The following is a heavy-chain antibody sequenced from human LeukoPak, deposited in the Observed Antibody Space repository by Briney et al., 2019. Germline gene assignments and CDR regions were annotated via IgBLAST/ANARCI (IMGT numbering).Heavy chain of an antibody. J-gene: IGHJ4*02. CDR1: GGSISSYY. CDR3: ARTADILTGYYDECFDY. Sequence: SETLSLTCTASGGSISSYYWSWIRQPPGKGLEWIGYIYYSGSTNYNPSLKSRVTISVDTSKNQFSLKLSSVTAADTAVYYCARTADILTGYYDECFDYWGQGTLVTVSS. D-gene: IGHD3-9*01. CDR2: IYYSGST. V-gene: IGHV4-59*01.